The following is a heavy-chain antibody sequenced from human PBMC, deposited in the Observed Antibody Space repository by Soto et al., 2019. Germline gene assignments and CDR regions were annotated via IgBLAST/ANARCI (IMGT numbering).Heavy chain of an antibody. D-gene: IGHD6-13*01. CDR1: GYIFTNYY. J-gene: IGHJ4*02. CDR2: INPLPISGST. Sequence: QVQLVQSGAEVKKPGASVKVSCKASGYIFTNYYIHWVRQAPGQGLEWMAIINPLPISGSTNYAQEFQGRVTVTRDTSTSTVYMELNSLRSDDTAIYYCARDLAAAAYWGQGTLVTVSS. CDR3: ARDLAAAAY. V-gene: IGHV1-46*01.